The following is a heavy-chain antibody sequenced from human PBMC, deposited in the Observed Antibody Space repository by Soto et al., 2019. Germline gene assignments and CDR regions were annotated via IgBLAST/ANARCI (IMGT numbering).Heavy chain of an antibody. D-gene: IGHD6-13*01. Sequence: PGGSLRLSCAASGFTFISYSISWVRHAPWKGLEWVSAISGSGGSTYYADSVKGRFTISRDNSKNTLYLQMNSLRAEDTAVYYCAKDGRHSSSWYFNNYYFDYWGQGTLVTVSS. J-gene: IGHJ4*02. CDR2: ISGSGGST. V-gene: IGHV3-23*01. CDR1: GFTFISYS. CDR3: AKDGRHSSSWYFNNYYFDY.